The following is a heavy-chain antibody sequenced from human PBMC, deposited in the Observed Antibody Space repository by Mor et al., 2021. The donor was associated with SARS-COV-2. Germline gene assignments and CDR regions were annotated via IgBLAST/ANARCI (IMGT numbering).Heavy chain of an antibody. CDR2: ISYDGSNK. D-gene: IGHD3-22*01. J-gene: IGHJ3*02. V-gene: IGHV3-30*18. CDR3: AKGNYYDSSGYYHAFDI. Sequence: GLEWVAVISYDGSNKYSADSVKGRFTISRDNSKNTLYLQMNSLRAEDTAVYYCAKGNYYDSSGYYHAFDIWGQGTMVTV.